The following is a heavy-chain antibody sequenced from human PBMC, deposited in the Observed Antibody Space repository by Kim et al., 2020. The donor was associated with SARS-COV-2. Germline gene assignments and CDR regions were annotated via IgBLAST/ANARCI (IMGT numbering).Heavy chain of an antibody. CDR3: ASPLSDDQPDYYYYGMDV. Sequence: ASVKVSCKASGYTFTSYGISWVRQAPGQGLEWMGWISAYNGNTNYAQKLQGRVTMTTDTSTSTAYMELRSLRSDDTAVYYCASPLSDDQPDYYYYGMDVWGQGTTVTVSS. V-gene: IGHV1-18*01. J-gene: IGHJ6*02. CDR1: GYTFTSYG. CDR2: ISAYNGNT. D-gene: IGHD2-2*01.